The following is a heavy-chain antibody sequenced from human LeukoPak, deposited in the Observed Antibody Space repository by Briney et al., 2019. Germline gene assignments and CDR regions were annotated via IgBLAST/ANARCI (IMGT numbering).Heavy chain of an antibody. CDR2: IYPGDSTT. CDR3: ALHPAQGSGSLDF. V-gene: IGHV5-51*01. CDR1: GYTFTNYW. Sequence: GESLKISCKGSGYTFTNYWIGWVRPMPGKGVEWMGIIYPGDSTTTYSPSFQGQITISADKSISTAYLQWSSLKASDTAIYYCALHPAQGSGSLDFWGQGTLVTVSS. D-gene: IGHD3-10*01. J-gene: IGHJ4*02.